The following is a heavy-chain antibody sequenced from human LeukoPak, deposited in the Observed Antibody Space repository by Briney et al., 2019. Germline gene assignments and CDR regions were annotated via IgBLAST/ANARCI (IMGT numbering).Heavy chain of an antibody. Sequence: GGSLRLSCAAPGFTFSGYGMHWVRQGPGKGLEWVSSISSSSSYIYYADSVKGRFTISRDNAKNSLYLQMNSLRAEDTAVYYCARDGGRGSSSAEPDDYMDVWGKGTTVTVSS. CDR1: GFTFSGYG. CDR2: ISSSSSYI. J-gene: IGHJ6*03. D-gene: IGHD6-6*01. CDR3: ARDGGRGSSSAEPDDYMDV. V-gene: IGHV3-21*01.